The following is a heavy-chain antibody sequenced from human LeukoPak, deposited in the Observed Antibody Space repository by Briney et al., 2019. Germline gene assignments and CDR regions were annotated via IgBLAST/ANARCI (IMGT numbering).Heavy chain of an antibody. D-gene: IGHD6-13*01. Sequence: PGGSLRLSCAASGFTFSTYWMSWVRQAPGKGLEWVANIKQDGSEKIYVDSVKGRFTISRDNAKNSLYLQMNSLRAEDTAVYYCARGKPQRGYGSNWFDYWGQGTLVTVSS. V-gene: IGHV3-7*01. CDR3: ARGKPQRGYGSNWFDY. CDR1: GFTFSTYW. J-gene: IGHJ4*02. CDR2: IKQDGSEK.